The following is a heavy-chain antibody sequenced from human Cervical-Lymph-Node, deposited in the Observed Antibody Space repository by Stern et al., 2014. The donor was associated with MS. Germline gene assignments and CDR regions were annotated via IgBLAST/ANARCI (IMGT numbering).Heavy chain of an antibody. Sequence: QVQLVQSGAEVKKPGASVKVSCKASGYSFTGYYLHWVRQAPGQGLEWMGWINPNSGATNYAPKFQGRVTVTRDTSISTTYMDLSSLRSDDTAVYYCARDSTSGWDVLVVVAATERGNYDMDVWGQGTTVTVSS. J-gene: IGHJ6*02. D-gene: IGHD2-15*01. CDR1: GYSFTGYY. CDR3: ARDSTSGWDVLVVVAATERGNYDMDV. CDR2: INPNSGAT. V-gene: IGHV1-2*02.